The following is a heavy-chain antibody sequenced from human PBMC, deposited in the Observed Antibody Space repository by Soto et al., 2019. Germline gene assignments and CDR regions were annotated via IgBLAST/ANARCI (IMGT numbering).Heavy chain of an antibody. Sequence: PSETLSLTCTVSGVSVSTGGYFWTWIRQLPGKGLEWIGNIYYSGMTYYNPSLRGRVSISLDPSESQFSLKLNSVTAADTAVYYCARDSSGPGYSYGKFDYWGQGALVTVSS. J-gene: IGHJ4*02. CDR1: GVSVSTGGYF. V-gene: IGHV4-31*03. CDR2: IYYSGMT. CDR3: ARDSSGPGYSYGKFDY. D-gene: IGHD5-18*01.